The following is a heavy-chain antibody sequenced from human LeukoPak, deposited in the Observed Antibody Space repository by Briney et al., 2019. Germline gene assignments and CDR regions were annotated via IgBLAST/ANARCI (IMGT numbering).Heavy chain of an antibody. D-gene: IGHD6-6*01. J-gene: IGHJ4*02. Sequence: GASVKVPCKASGYTFPSYFMHWVRQAPGQGLEWMGIINPPGGSTTYSQKFQGRVTMTRDTSTSTVYMELSSLRSDDTAVYYCARTAARRFDYWGQGTLVTVSS. V-gene: IGHV1-46*01. CDR2: INPPGGST. CDR3: ARTAARRFDY. CDR1: GYTFPSYF.